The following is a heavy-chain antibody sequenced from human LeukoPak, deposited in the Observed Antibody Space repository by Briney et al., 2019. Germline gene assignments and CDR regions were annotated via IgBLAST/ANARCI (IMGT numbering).Heavy chain of an antibody. CDR3: ARVRCYAPSDY. CDR2: INADGSST. CDR1: GITFSSSW. V-gene: IGHV3-74*01. J-gene: IGHJ4*02. Sequence: GGSLRLSCAASGITFSSSWMQWVRQAPGKGLVWVSRINADGSSTTYADSVKGRFTISRDNAKNTLYLQMNSLRVEDTAVYYCARVRCYAPSDYWGQGTLVTVSS. D-gene: IGHD4/OR15-4a*01.